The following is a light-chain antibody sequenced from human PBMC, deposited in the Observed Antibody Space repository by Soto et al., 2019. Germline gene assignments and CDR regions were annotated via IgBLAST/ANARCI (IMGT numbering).Light chain of an antibody. CDR1: QDISIY. CDR3: QQYDDLPVT. Sequence: DIQMTQSPSSLSASVGDRVTITCQASQDISIYLNWYQQMPGKAPKLLIYDASNLETGVPSRFSGSGSGTDFTLTISSLRPEDVATYYCQQYDDLPVTFGQGTRLEIK. V-gene: IGKV1-33*01. CDR2: DAS. J-gene: IGKJ5*01.